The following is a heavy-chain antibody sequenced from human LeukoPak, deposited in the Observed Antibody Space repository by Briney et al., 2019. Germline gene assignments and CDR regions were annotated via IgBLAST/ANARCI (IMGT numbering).Heavy chain of an antibody. CDR3: ARSPPRYYDFWSGYPHVYYFDY. CDR2: INHSGST. Sequence: PSETLSLTCAVYGGSFSGYYWSWIRQPPGKGLEWIGEINHSGSTNYNPSLKSRVTISVDTSKNQISLKLSSVTAADTAVYYCARSPPRYYDFWSGYPHVYYFDYWGQGTLVTVSS. J-gene: IGHJ4*02. V-gene: IGHV4-34*01. D-gene: IGHD3-3*01. CDR1: GGSFSGYY.